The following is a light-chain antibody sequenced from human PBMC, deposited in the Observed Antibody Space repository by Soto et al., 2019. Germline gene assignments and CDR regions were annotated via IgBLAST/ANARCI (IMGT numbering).Light chain of an antibody. CDR3: SSYTSSSTPVV. J-gene: IGLJ2*01. CDR1: SSDVGGYNY. Sequence: QSALTQPASVSGSPGQSITISCTGTSSDVGGYNYVSWYQQHPGKAPKLMIYDVSNRPSGVSNRFSGSKSGNTASLTIPGLQAEAEADYYCSSYTSSSTPVVFGGGTKLTVL. CDR2: DVS. V-gene: IGLV2-14*01.